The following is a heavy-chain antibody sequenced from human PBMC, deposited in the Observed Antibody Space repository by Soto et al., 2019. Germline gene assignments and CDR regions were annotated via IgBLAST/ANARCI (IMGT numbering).Heavy chain of an antibody. J-gene: IGHJ3*02. Sequence: RDACGVGGVRRRNYGMNCVSKKKKKGLEWVSYIGLGSSTKYYADSVKGRFTISRDNAKNSLYLQMNSLRAEDTAVYYCVIETTLFGLDPGAAFAIRGQGTMVPVSS. CDR2: IGLGSSTK. CDR1: GVRRRNYG. V-gene: IGHV3-48*04. D-gene: IGHD1-1*01. CDR3: VIETTLFGLDPGAAFAI.